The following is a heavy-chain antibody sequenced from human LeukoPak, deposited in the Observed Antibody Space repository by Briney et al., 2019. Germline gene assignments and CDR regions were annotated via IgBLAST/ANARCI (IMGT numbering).Heavy chain of an antibody. D-gene: IGHD1-26*01. J-gene: IGHJ3*02. CDR2: IVVGSGNT. Sequence: SVKVSCKASGFTFTSSAVQWVRQARGQRLEWIGWIVVGSGNTNYAQKFQERVTITRDMSTSTAYMELSSLRSEDTAVYYCAAGGAGFDAFDIWGQGTMVTVSS. CDR3: AAGGAGFDAFDI. CDR1: GFTFTSSA. V-gene: IGHV1-58*01.